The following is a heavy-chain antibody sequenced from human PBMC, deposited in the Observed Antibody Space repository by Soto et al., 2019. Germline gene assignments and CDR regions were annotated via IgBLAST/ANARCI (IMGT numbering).Heavy chain of an antibody. D-gene: IGHD6-6*01. CDR1: GYILTGSY. CDR2: INPNIGDT. V-gene: IGHV1-2*02. J-gene: IGHJ4*02. CDR3: ARGGTGFSSGANS. Sequence: ASVKVSCKTSGYILTGSYVHLVRQAPGQGLEWMGWINPNIGDTSYAPKFRGRVTMTSDMSTTTVYIELTRLTSAARAVYYCARGGTGFSSGANSWGRGTLVTVSS.